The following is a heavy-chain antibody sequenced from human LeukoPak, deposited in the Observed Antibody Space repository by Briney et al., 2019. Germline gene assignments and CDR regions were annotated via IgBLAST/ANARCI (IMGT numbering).Heavy chain of an antibody. V-gene: IGHV3-23*01. CDR1: GFTFSTSA. Sequence: PGGSLRLSCAASGFTFSTSAMNWVRQAPGKGLEWVSAISDSGGSTYYADSVKGRFTISRDNSKNTLYLQMNSLRAEDTAVYYCAKDGWLLNYFDYWGQGTLVTVSS. CDR3: AKDGWLLNYFDY. CDR2: ISDSGGST. D-gene: IGHD5-24*01. J-gene: IGHJ4*02.